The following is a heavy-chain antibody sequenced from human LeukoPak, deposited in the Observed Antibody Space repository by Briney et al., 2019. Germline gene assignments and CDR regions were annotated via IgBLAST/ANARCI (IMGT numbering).Heavy chain of an antibody. Sequence: GGSLRLSCAASGFTFSGYAMHWVRQAPGKGLEWVANIKQDGNERYYVDSVGGRFTVSRDNAKNSLYLQLNSLRADDTAVYYCAGDPAQRANGWYYFDSCGHGTLVTGSS. D-gene: IGHD6-19*01. CDR2: IKQDGNER. CDR1: GFTFSGYA. CDR3: AGDPAQRANGWYYFDS. V-gene: IGHV3-7*03. J-gene: IGHJ4*01.